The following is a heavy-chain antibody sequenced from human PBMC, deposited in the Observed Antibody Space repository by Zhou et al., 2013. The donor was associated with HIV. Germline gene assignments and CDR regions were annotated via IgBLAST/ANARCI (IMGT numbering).Heavy chain of an antibody. CDR2: INPDSGGT. CDR1: GYTFTGYY. Sequence: VQLVQSGAEVKKPGASVKVSCKASGYTFTGYYMHWVRQAPGQGLEWMGWINPDSGGTNYAQKFQGRVTMTRDTSISTAYMELSRLRSDDTAVYYCARGFIVPAANQYFQHWGQGTLVTVSS. D-gene: IGHD2-2*01. J-gene: IGHJ1*01. CDR3: ARGFIVPAANQYFQH. V-gene: IGHV1-2*02.